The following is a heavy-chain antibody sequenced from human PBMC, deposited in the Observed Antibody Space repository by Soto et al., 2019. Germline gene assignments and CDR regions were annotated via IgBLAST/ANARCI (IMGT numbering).Heavy chain of an antibody. Sequence: ASVKVSCKASGGTLSSYAISWVRQAPGQGLEWMGGIIPIFGTANYAQKFQGRITITADKSTSTAYMELSSLRSEDTAVYYCALSLLWFGELSGFDYWGQGTQV. CDR2: IIPIFGTA. D-gene: IGHD3-10*01. J-gene: IGHJ4*02. CDR3: ALSLLWFGELSGFDY. V-gene: IGHV1-69*06. CDR1: GGTLSSYA.